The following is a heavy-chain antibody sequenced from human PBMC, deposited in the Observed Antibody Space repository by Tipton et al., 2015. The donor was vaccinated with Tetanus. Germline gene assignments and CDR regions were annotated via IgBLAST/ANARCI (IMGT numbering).Heavy chain of an antibody. V-gene: IGHV4-59*01. CDR2: IYYSGST. Sequence: TLSLTCTVSGGSISSYYWSWIRQPPGKGLEWIGYIYYSGSTNYNPSLKSRVAMSVDTSKNQLSLKLSFVTSADTAVYYCARTSGYLYSSYWGQGTLVTVSS. J-gene: IGHJ1*01. CDR3: ARTSGYLYSSY. CDR1: GGSISSYY. D-gene: IGHD3-3*01.